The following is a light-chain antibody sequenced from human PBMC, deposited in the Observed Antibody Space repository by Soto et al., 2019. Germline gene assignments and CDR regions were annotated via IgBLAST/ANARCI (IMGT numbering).Light chain of an antibody. Sequence: EIVLTQSPATLSLSPGERATLSCRASQSVRSYLGWYQKKPGQGPRLLIFDTSKRASGIPARFSGSGSGTDFTLTISSLEPEDFAIYYWLQRSTWPYTFGQGTKLEI. CDR3: LQRSTWPYT. J-gene: IGKJ2*01. CDR1: QSVRSY. CDR2: DTS. V-gene: IGKV3-11*01.